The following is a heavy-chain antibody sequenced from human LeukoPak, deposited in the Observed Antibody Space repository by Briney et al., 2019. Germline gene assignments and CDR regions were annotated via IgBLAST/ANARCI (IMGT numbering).Heavy chain of an antibody. CDR1: GFTFSSYA. V-gene: IGHV3-30-3*01. Sequence: GGSLRLSCAASGFTFSSYAMHWVRQAPGKGLEWVAVISYDGSNKYYADSVKGRFTISRDNSKSTLYLQMNSLRAEDTAVYYCARAVRGYSWYFDYWGQGTLVTVSS. CDR3: ARAVRGYSWYFDY. D-gene: IGHD3-10*01. CDR2: ISYDGSNK. J-gene: IGHJ4*02.